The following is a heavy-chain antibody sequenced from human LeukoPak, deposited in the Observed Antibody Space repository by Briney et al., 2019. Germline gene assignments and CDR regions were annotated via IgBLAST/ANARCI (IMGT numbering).Heavy chain of an antibody. CDR3: ARDRDCGSTSCYNWFDP. CDR2: INWNGDNT. V-gene: IGHV3-20*01. J-gene: IGHJ5*02. D-gene: IGHD2-2*01. CDR1: GFTFDDYG. Sequence: GGSLRLSCAASGFTFDDYGMSWVRQAPGKGLEWVSGINWNGDNTGYADSVKGRFTISRDNAKKTLYLQMNSLRAEDTALYHCARDRDCGSTSCYNWFDPWGQGTLVTVSS.